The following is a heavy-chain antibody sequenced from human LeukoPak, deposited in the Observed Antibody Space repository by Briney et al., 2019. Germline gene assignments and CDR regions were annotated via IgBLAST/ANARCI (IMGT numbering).Heavy chain of an antibody. D-gene: IGHD3-10*01. CDR3: ATAPVYYYGSGRNLDMDV. J-gene: IGHJ6*02. V-gene: IGHV1-24*01. Sequence: ASVKVSCKVSGYTLTEISMHWVRQAPGKGLEWMGCFAPEDGETIYAQMFQGRVTMTEDTSTDTAYMELSSLRSEDTAVYYCATAPVYYYGSGRNLDMDVWGQGTTVTVSS. CDR2: FAPEDGET. CDR1: GYTLTEIS.